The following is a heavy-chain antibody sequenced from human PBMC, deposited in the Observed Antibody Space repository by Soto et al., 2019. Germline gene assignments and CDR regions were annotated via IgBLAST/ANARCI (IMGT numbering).Heavy chain of an antibody. CDR2: INPSGDNI. J-gene: IGHJ4*02. V-gene: IGHV1-46*01. CDR3: ARDPQGYCSGGRCYHFDS. Sequence: QVQLVQSGAEVKKPGASVRVSCKASGYTLTSYSMHWVRQAPGQGLEWMGIINPSGDNIRYAQNFQGRDTMTRDTPTSTVYLELSSLRSEDTAIYYCARDPQGYCSGGRCYHFDSWGQGTLVTVSS. D-gene: IGHD2-15*01. CDR1: GYTLTSYS.